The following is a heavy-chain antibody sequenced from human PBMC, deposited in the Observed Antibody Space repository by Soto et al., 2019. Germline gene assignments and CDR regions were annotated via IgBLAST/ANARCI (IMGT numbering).Heavy chain of an antibody. CDR3: AKDKAYYYGMEV. CDR2: ISGSGGST. J-gene: IGHJ6*02. Sequence: GWSLRLSCAASGFTFSSYAMSWVRQAPGKGLEWVSAISGSGGSTYYADSVKGRFTISRDNSKNTLYLQMNSLRAEDTAVYYCAKDKAYYYGMEVWGQGTTVTVSS. CDR1: GFTFSSYA. V-gene: IGHV3-23*01.